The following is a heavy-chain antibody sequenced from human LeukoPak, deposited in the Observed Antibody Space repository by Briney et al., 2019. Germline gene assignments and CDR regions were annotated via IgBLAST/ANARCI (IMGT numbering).Heavy chain of an antibody. CDR3: AREAAGQWFDP. CDR1: GDSISSSIW. Sequence: SETLSLTCAVSGDSISSSIWWTWVRPPPGKGLEWIGEIYHSGTTNYNPSLKSRVTMSLDKSKNQFSLNLTSVTAAATAVYYCAREAAGQWFDPWGQGTLVTVSS. V-gene: IGHV4-4*02. D-gene: IGHD6-25*01. J-gene: IGHJ5*02. CDR2: IYHSGTT.